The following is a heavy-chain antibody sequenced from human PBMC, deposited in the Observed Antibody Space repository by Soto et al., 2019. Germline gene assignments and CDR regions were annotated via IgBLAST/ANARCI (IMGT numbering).Heavy chain of an antibody. Sequence: ASVKVSCKASGYTFTNYAVHWVRQAPGQRHEWMGWINAGNGNTKYSEKFQGRVTITRDTSASTAYMELSSLRSEDTAVYYCARDERRITMVRGVMPVDVVRGMDVWG. D-gene: IGHD3-10*01. V-gene: IGHV1-3*01. CDR3: ARDERRITMVRGVMPVDVVRGMDV. CDR1: GYTFTNYA. J-gene: IGHJ6*02. CDR2: INAGNGNT.